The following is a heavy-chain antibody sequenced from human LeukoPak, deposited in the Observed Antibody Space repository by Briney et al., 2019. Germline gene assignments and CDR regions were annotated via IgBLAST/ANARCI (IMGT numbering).Heavy chain of an antibody. D-gene: IGHD2-2*01. CDR1: GFTFSSYS. V-gene: IGHV3-21*01. Sequence: GGPLRLSCAASGFTFSSYSMNWVRQAPGKGLEWVSSISSSSSYIYYADSVKGRFTISRDNAKNSLYLQMNSLRAEDTAVYYCAREGTDCSSTSCSEQVDYWGQGTLVTVSS. CDR2: ISSSSSYI. J-gene: IGHJ4*02. CDR3: AREGTDCSSTSCSEQVDY.